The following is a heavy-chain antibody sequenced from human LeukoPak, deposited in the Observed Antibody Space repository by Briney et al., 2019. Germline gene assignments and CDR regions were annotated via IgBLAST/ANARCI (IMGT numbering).Heavy chain of an antibody. CDR3: AREAGYFDWEYYFDY. J-gene: IGHJ4*02. CDR2: ISSGGDTI. Sequence: PGGSLRLSCAASGFTFSSYEMNWVRQAPGKGLECVSYISSGGDTIYYADSVKGRFTISRDNAKNSLYLQMNSPRAEDTAVYYCAREAGYFDWEYYFDYWGQGTLVTVSS. CDR1: GFTFSSYE. D-gene: IGHD3-9*01. V-gene: IGHV3-48*03.